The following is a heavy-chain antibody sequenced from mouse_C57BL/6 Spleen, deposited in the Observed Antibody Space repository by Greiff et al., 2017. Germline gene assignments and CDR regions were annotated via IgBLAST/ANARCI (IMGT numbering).Heavy chain of an antibody. CDR2: INPNYGTT. D-gene: IGHD1-1*01. CDR1: GYSFTDYT. CDR3: ADGRSYVGFAY. J-gene: IGHJ3*01. V-gene: IGHV1-39*01. Sequence: VQLKESGPELVKPGASVKLSCTASGYSFTDYTMNWVKQSTGKSLEWIGVINPNYGTTSYNQTFKGKATLTVDQSSSTAYMQLNSLTSEDSEVYYCADGRSYVGFAYWGQGTLVTVSA.